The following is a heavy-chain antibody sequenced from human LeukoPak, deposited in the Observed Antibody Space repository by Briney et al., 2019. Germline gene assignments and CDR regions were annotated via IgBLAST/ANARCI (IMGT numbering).Heavy chain of an antibody. CDR1: GFTFSSYS. V-gene: IGHV3-21*01. D-gene: IGHD5-12*01. J-gene: IGHJ4*02. CDR3: ARGQRGYSGYDTNFDY. CDR2: ISSSSSYI. Sequence: GGSLRLSCAASGFTFSSYSMNWVRRAPGKGVEWVSSISSSSSYIYYADSVKGRFTIPRDNAKNSLYLQMNSLRAEDTAVYYCARGQRGYSGYDTNFDYWGQGTLVTVSS.